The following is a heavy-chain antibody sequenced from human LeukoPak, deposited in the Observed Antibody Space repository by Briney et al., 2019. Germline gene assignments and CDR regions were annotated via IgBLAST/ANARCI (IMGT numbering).Heavy chain of an antibody. J-gene: IGHJ4*02. CDR2: IYYSGTT. D-gene: IGHD2-8*02. CDR3: ARHAWVGRTGFDY. Sequence: SETLSLTCDVSGGSITSRSFYSGWIRQPPGKGLEWIGSIYYSGTTHYNPSLKSRATLSVDTSKNQFSLNLSSVTAPDTAVYYCARHAWVGRTGFDYWGRGTLVTVSS. CDR1: GGSITSRSFY. V-gene: IGHV4-39*01.